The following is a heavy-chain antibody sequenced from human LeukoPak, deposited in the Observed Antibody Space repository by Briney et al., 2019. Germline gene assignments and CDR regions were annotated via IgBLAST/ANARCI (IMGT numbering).Heavy chain of an antibody. CDR1: GFSFSTYA. Sequence: GGSLRLSCVASGFSFSTYAMNWVRQAPGKGLEWVSSISNSGSYIYYADSVKGRFTISRDDAKNSLYLQMNSLRAEDTAVYYCASFDFQGGSSSRNIYYYYGMDVWGQGTTVTVSS. J-gene: IGHJ6*02. CDR2: ISNSGSYI. CDR3: ASFDFQGGSSSRNIYYYYGMDV. V-gene: IGHV3-21*01. D-gene: IGHD6-13*01.